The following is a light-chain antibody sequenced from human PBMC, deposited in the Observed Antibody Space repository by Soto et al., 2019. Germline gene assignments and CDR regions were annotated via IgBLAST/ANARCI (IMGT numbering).Light chain of an antibody. CDR3: QLRSNWPPTWT. CDR1: QSVSSY. Sequence: EIVLTQSPATLSLSPGERATLSCRASQSVSSYLAWYQQKPGQAPRLLIYDASSRATGIPARFSGSGSGTDFSLTISSLEPEEFAVYYCQLRSNWPPTWTFGQGTKAEI. J-gene: IGKJ1*01. V-gene: IGKV3-11*01. CDR2: DAS.